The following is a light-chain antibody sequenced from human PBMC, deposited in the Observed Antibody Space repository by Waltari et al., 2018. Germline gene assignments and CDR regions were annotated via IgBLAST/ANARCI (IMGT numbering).Light chain of an antibody. CDR2: EVN. V-gene: IGLV2-8*01. CDR3: SSYEGSNNLV. J-gene: IGLJ3*02. CDR1: SSDISIYNF. Sequence: QSALTQPPSASGSPGQSVTISCTATSSDISIYNFVSWYQQHPGTAPKPIIYEVNKRPSGVPDRFSGSKSGNTASLTVSGLQAEDEADYYCSSYEGSNNLVFGGGTKLTVL.